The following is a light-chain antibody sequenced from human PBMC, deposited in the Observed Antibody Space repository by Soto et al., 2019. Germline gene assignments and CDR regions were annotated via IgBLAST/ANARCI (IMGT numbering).Light chain of an antibody. Sequence: DIVLTQSPGTLSLSPGETATLSCRAGQRITWNYVAWYQQKPGQAPSLLIYGASIRATGVPDRFSGSGSGTDFTLTISRLEPEDFAXXXCXQYVHSPHTFGQGTNLEIK. CDR2: GAS. CDR3: XQYVHSPHT. J-gene: IGKJ2*01. V-gene: IGKV3-20*01. CDR1: QRITWNY.